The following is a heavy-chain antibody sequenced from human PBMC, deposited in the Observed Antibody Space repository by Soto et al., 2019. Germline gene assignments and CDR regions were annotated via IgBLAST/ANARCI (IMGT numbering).Heavy chain of an antibody. J-gene: IGHJ6*02. CDR1: GSTFSSYG. Sequence: GGSLRLSWAASGSTFSSYGMHWVRQAPGKGLEWVAVISYDGSNKYYADSVKGRFTISRDNSKNTLYLQMNSLRAEGTAVYYCAKDRSSLAPTVYYYYGMDVWGQGTTVTVSS. CDR3: AKDRSSLAPTVYYYYGMDV. CDR2: ISYDGSNK. D-gene: IGHD3-3*02. V-gene: IGHV3-30*18.